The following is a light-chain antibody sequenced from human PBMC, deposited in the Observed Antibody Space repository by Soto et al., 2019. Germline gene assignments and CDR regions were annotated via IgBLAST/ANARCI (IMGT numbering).Light chain of an antibody. CDR2: DAS. V-gene: IGKV1-5*01. CDR1: QSISSW. Sequence: DIQMTQSPSTLSASVGERVTITCRASQSISSWLAWYQQKPGKAPKLLIYDASSLESGVPSRFSGSGSGTVFTLTISSLQPDDFATYYCQQYNSYPTFGQGTKVEIK. J-gene: IGKJ1*01. CDR3: QQYNSYPT.